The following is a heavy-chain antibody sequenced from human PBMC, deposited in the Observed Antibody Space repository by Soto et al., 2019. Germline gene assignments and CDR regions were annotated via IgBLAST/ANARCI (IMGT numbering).Heavy chain of an antibody. D-gene: IGHD3-10*01. CDR3: ARRTMVRGPKFSSSWMPFDY. CDR2: IYYSGST. J-gene: IGHJ4*02. Sequence: SETLSLTCTVSGGSISSSSYYWGWIRQPPGKGLEWIGSIYYSGSTYYNPSLKSRVTISVDTSKNQFSLKLSSVTAADTAVYYCARRTMVRGPKFSSSWMPFDYWGQGTLVTVSS. CDR1: GGSISSSSYY. V-gene: IGHV4-39*01.